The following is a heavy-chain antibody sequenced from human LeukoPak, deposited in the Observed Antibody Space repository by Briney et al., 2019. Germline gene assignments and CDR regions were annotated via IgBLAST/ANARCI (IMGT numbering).Heavy chain of an antibody. J-gene: IGHJ4*02. D-gene: IGHD3-3*01. CDR2: IYYSGST. V-gene: IGHV4-31*11. CDR3: ASWWGGYYFGY. CDR1: GGSISSGGYY. Sequence: SETLSLTCAVSGGSISSGGYYWSWIRQPPGKGLEWTGYIYYSGSTYYNPSLKSRVTISVDTSKNQFSLKLSSVTAADTAVYYCASWWGGYYFGYWGQGTLVTVSS.